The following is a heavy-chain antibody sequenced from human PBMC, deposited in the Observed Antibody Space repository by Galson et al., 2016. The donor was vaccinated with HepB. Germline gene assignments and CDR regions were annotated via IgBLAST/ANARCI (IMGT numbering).Heavy chain of an antibody. J-gene: IGHJ2*01. CDR3: VSGVTVTGTGFFDL. V-gene: IGHV3-33*01. D-gene: IGHD1-7*01. CDR2: IWHDGSNQ. CDR1: ESTFSSYG. Sequence: SLRLSCAASESTFSSYGMHWVRQAPGKGLEWVAVIWHDGSNQYYADSVKGRFIISRDNSKNTMYLQMNSLRAEDTVVYHCVSGVTVTGTGFFDLWAVAPWSLSPQ.